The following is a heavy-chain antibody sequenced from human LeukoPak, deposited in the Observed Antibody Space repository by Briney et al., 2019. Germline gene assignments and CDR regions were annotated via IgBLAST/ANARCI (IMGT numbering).Heavy chain of an antibody. CDR1: GFTFSSYW. CDR3: ARDAGGIAAAGHFDY. J-gene: IGHJ4*02. V-gene: IGHV3-21*01. CDR2: ISGSSSFI. Sequence: GGSLRLSCAASGFTFSSYWMHWVRQAPGKGLEWVSSISGSSSFIYYADSVKGRITISRDNARNSVFLQMNSLRAEDTAVYYCARDAGGIAAAGHFDYWGQGTLVSVSS. D-gene: IGHD6-13*01.